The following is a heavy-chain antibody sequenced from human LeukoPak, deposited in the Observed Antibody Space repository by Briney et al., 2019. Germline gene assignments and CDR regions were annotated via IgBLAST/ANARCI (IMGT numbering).Heavy chain of an antibody. J-gene: IGHJ4*02. D-gene: IGHD1-26*01. CDR1: GGSFSGYY. CDR2: INHSGST. V-gene: IGHV4-34*01. Sequence: KPSETLSLTCAVYGGSFSGYYWSWIRQPPGKGLEWIGEINHSGSTNYNPSLESRVTISVDTSKNQFSLNLNSVTAADTAVYYCARLRRREFDYWGQGTVVTVSS. CDR3: ARLRRREFDY.